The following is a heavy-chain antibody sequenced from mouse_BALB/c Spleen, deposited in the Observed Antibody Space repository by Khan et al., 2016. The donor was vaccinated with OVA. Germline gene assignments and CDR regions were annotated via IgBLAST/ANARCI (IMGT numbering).Heavy chain of an antibody. J-gene: IGHJ3*01. CDR3: ARAGYGGFAY. D-gene: IGHD3-2*02. V-gene: IGHV1-81*01. CDR1: GYTYTDYL. CDR2: TYPGSGYT. Sequence: QVRLQQPGPELVKPGASVKMSCKASGYTYTDYLISWVKQRTGQGLEWLGETYPGSGYTYYNEKFKGKATLTSAKSSNTAYMQPSSLTSEDSAVYFCARAGYGGFAYWGQGTLVTVSA.